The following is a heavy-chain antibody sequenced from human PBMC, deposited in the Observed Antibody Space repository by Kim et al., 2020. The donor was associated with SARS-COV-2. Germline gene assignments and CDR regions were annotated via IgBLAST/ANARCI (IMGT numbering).Heavy chain of an antibody. CDR3: AAAEIAVADNDAFDI. D-gene: IGHD6-19*01. J-gene: IGHJ3*02. V-gene: IGHV1-58*01. Sequence: QKFQERVTITRDMSTSTAYMELSGLRSEDTAVYYCAAAEIAVADNDAFDIWGQGTMVTVSS.